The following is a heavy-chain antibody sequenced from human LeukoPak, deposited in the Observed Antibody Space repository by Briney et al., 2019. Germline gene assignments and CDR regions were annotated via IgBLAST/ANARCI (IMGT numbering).Heavy chain of an antibody. D-gene: IGHD3-22*01. J-gene: IGHJ5*01. V-gene: IGHV3-64*01. CDR2: ISSNGGST. CDR3: VKASSDYYYDS. CDR1: GFTFSSYA. Sequence: GGPLRLSCAASGFTFSSYAMHWVRQAPGKGLEYVSVISSNGGSTYYANSVKGRFTISRDNSKNTLYLQMSSLRTEDTAVYYCVKASSDYYYDSWGQGTLVTVSS.